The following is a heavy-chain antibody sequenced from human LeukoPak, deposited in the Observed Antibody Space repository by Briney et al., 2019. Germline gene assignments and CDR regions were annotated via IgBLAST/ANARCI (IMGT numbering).Heavy chain of an antibody. V-gene: IGHV1-2*04. D-gene: IGHD3-10*01. CDR1: GYTFTGYY. CDR3: ARDYEYYGSGSFDY. Sequence: ASVKVSCKASGYTFTGYYMHWVRQAPGQGLEWMGWINPNSGGTNYAQKFQGWVTMTRDTSISTAYMELSRLRSDDTAVYYCARDYEYYGSGSFDYWGQGTLVTVSS. CDR2: INPNSGGT. J-gene: IGHJ4*02.